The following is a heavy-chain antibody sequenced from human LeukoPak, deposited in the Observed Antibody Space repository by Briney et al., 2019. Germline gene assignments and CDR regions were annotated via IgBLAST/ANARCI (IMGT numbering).Heavy chain of an antibody. CDR1: GFTFSSYA. D-gene: IGHD6-13*01. CDR2: IYYSGST. CDR3: ARCYSSSWYASSKYYFDY. J-gene: IGHJ4*02. V-gene: IGHV4-31*02. Sequence: LRLSCAASGFTFSSYAMSWIRQHPGKGLEWIGYIYYSGSTYYNPSLKSRVTISVDTSKNQFSLKPSSVTAADTAVYYCARCYSSSWYASSKYYFDYWGQGTLVTVSS.